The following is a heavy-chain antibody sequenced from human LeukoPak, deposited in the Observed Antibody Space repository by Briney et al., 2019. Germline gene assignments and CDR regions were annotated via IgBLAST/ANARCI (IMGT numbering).Heavy chain of an antibody. CDR3: ARDFTPEWFDIH. J-gene: IGHJ4*02. CDR2: ISYDGSDE. Sequence: PGGSLRLSCAASGFTFSTYAMNWVRQAPGKGLEWVGVISYDGSDEYYTDSVKGRSTISRDNSKNTVYLQMNSLRADDTAVYYCARDFTPEWFDIHWGQGTLVTVS. CDR1: GFTFSTYA. D-gene: IGHD3-3*01. V-gene: IGHV3-30*04.